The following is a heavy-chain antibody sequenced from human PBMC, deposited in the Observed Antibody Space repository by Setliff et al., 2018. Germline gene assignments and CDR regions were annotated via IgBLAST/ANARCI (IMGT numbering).Heavy chain of an antibody. CDR3: VREGVHSRSSTDYRYYMDV. CDR2: TIPMLGTT. Sequence: SVKVSCKASGGTLSSYGISWVRQAPGQGLEWMGGTIPMLGTTNYARKFQGRVTIITDESTSTAYMQLSSLGSEDTAVYYCVREGVHSRSSTDYRYYMDVWGKGTTVTVSS. D-gene: IGHD6-6*01. CDR1: GGTLSSYG. V-gene: IGHV1-69*05. J-gene: IGHJ6*03.